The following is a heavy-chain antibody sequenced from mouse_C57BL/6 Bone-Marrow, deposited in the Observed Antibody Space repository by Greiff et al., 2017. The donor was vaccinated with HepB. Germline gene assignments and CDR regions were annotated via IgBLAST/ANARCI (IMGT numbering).Heavy chain of an antibody. CDR1: GYAFSSYW. CDR2: IYPGDGDT. V-gene: IGHV1-80*01. J-gene: IGHJ3*01. D-gene: IGHD2-1*01. CDR3: ARAADGNYLFAY. Sequence: LMESGASVTISCKASGYAFSSYWLKWVKQRPGKGLEWIGPIYPGDGDTNYNGKFKGKATLTADKSSSTAYMQLSSLTSEDSAVYFCARAADGNYLFAYWGQGTLVTVSA.